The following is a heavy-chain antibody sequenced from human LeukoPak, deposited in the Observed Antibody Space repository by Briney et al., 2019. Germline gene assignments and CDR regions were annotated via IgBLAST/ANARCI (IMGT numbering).Heavy chain of an antibody. D-gene: IGHD2/OR15-2a*01. CDR3: VRDNSWFRFDN. Sequence: GGSLRLSCAASGFTFTNYWMTWVRQAPVKGLEWVAHIKEDGSATNYVDSVKGRYTISRDNAKSSLSLQMNSLRVEDTAVYYCVRDNSWFRFDNWGQGTLVTVSS. V-gene: IGHV3-7*01. J-gene: IGHJ4*02. CDR2: IKEDGSAT. CDR1: GFTFTNYW.